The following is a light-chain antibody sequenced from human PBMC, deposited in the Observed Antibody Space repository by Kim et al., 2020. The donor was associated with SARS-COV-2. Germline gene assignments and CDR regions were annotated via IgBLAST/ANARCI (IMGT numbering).Light chain of an antibody. J-gene: IGKJ5*01. CDR3: QQYNSYPLT. V-gene: IGKV1-16*01. Sequence: ATVGNKVTFIARESRGISNYLAWFQQKPGKPPRSLFYAASIWQSGVPSGFSGRGSGTDFTLTISSLQPKDLATYYCQQYNSYPLTFGEETRLEIK. CDR1: RGISNY. CDR2: AAS.